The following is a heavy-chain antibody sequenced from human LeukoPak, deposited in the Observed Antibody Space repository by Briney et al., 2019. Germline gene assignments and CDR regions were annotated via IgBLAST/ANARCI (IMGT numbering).Heavy chain of an antibody. D-gene: IGHD1-7*01. CDR3: AKGRGGNYWEPFDF. CDR1: GFTFSSYA. V-gene: IGHV3-23*01. Sequence: HPGGSLRLSCVASGFTFSSYAMSWVRQAPRAGLEWVSSFSGGGGSTYYADSVEGRFTISRDNSKNTLYLQMNSLRAEDTAVYSCAKGRGGNYWEPFDFWGQGPLVTVSS. CDR2: FSGGGGST. J-gene: IGHJ4*02.